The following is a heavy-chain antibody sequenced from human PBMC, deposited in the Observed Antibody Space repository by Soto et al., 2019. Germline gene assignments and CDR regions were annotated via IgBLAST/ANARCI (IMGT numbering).Heavy chain of an antibody. J-gene: IGHJ5*02. CDR3: AKATGDYVNWFDP. CDR1: GFTFSSYA. D-gene: IGHD4-17*01. V-gene: IGHV3-23*01. CDR2: ISGSGGST. Sequence: PGGSLRLSCAASGFTFSSYALTWVRQAPGKGLEWVSAISGSGGSTYYEDSVKGRFTISRDNSKNTLYLQMNSLRAEDTAIYYCAKATGDYVNWFDPWGQGTLVTVSS.